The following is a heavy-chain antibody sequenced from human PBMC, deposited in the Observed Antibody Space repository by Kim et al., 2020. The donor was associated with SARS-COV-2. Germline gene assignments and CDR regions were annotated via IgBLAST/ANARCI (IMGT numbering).Heavy chain of an antibody. Sequence: SETLSLTCTVSGGSISSGGYYWSWIRQHPGKGLEWIGYIYYSGSTYYNPSLKSRVTISVDTSKNQFSLKLSSVTAADTAVYYWARDRGPTYYYGMDVWGQGTTVTVSS. CDR2: IYYSGST. CDR3: ARDRGPTYYYGMDV. CDR1: GGSISSGGYY. J-gene: IGHJ6*02. V-gene: IGHV4-31*03.